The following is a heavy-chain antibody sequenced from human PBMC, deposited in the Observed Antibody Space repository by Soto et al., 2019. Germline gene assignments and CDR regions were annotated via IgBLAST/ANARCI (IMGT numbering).Heavy chain of an antibody. J-gene: IGHJ4*02. D-gene: IGHD3-16*02. V-gene: IGHV3-21*01. CDR2: ISSSSSYI. CDR3: ARERGDYIWGSYRRYDY. CDR1: GFTFSSYS. Sequence: GGSLRLSCAASGFTFSSYSMNWVRQAPGKGLEWVSSISSSSSYIYYADSVKGRFTISRDNAKNSLYLQMNSLRAEDTAVYYCARERGDYIWGSYRRYDYWGQGTLVTVSS.